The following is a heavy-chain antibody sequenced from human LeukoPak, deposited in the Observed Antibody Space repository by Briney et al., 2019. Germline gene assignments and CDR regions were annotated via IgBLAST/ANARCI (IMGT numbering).Heavy chain of an antibody. D-gene: IGHD3-10*01. V-gene: IGHV4-30-4*01. CDR2: IYYSGIP. CDR1: GGSISGGDYY. Sequence: SETLSLTRTVSGGSISGGDYYWSWIRQTPGKGLEWIGYIYYSGIPYYNPSLRCRVTISRDTSKNQFSLRLSSVTAADTAVYYCARDADLGSEVWGPGTLVTVSS. CDR3: ARDADLGSEV. J-gene: IGHJ4*02.